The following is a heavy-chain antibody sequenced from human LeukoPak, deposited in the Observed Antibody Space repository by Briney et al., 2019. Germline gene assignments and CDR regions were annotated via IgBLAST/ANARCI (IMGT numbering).Heavy chain of an antibody. CDR3: VRGGYGDPGGTYYYYYGMDV. J-gene: IGHJ6*02. Sequence: GGSLRLSCAASGFTFSSYEMNWVRQAPGKGLEWVSYISSSGSTIYYADSVKGRFTISGDNAKNSLYLQMNRLRAEDTAVYYCVRGGYGDPGGTYYYYYGMDVWGQGTTVTVSS. CDR2: ISSSGSTI. D-gene: IGHD4-17*01. CDR1: GFTFSSYE. V-gene: IGHV3-48*03.